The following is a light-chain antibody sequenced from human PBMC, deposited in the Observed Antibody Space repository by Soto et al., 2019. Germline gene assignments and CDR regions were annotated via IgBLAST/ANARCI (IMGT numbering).Light chain of an antibody. V-gene: IGKV3-20*01. CDR2: GAS. CDR3: QQFVESPYT. J-gene: IGKJ2*01. CDR1: ETISRSY. Sequence: EVVLTQSPGTMSLSPGQRATLSCRASETISRSYLAWYQQTPGQAPRLLIYGASRRATGIPDRFSGSGSGTDFSLTISRLEPEDFAVYYCQQFVESPYTFGQGTKLEIK.